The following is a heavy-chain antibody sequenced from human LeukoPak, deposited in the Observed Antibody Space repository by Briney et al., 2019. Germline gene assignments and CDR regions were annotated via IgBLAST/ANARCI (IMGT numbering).Heavy chain of an antibody. J-gene: IGHJ4*02. V-gene: IGHV4-34*01. CDR2: INHSGST. CDR1: GGSFSGYY. CDR3: ASQGFDY. Sequence: SETLSLTCAVYGGSFSGYYWSWIRQPPGKGLEWIGEINHSGSTNYNPSLKSRVTISVDTSKNQFSLQLNSVTPEDTAVYYCASQGFDYWGQGTLVTVSS.